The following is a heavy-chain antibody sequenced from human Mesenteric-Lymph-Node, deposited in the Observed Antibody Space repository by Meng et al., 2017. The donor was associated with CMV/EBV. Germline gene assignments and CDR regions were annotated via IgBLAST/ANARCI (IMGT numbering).Heavy chain of an antibody. D-gene: IGHD3-9*01. CDR3: ARQRYDILTGYLYYFDY. CDR1: SISSSSDY. CDR2: IYYSGNT. Sequence: SISSSSDYWGWIRQPRGKGLERIGSIYYSGNTYYNPSLKSRVTMSVDTSKSQFSLKLSSVTAADTAVYYCARQRYDILTGYLYYFDYWGQGTLVTVSS. V-gene: IGHV4-39*01. J-gene: IGHJ4*02.